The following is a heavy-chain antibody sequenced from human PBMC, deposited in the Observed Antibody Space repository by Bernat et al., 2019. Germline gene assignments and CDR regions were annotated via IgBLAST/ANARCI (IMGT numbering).Heavy chain of an antibody. CDR1: GGSISSYY. D-gene: IGHD6-6*01. CDR3: ARLQLVGGYFDY. Sequence: QVQLQESGPGLVKPSETLSLTCTVSGGSISSYYWSWIRQPPGKGLEWIGYIYYSGSTNYNPSLKSRVTISVDTSKNQFSLKLSSVTAADTAVYYCARLQLVGGYFDYWGQGTLVTVSS. V-gene: IGHV4-59*01. CDR2: IYYSGST. J-gene: IGHJ4*02.